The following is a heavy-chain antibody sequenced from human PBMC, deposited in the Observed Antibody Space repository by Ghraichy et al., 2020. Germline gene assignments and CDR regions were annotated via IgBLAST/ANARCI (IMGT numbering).Heavy chain of an antibody. D-gene: IGHD2-2*01. CDR3: ARARGSDIVVVPAASWFDP. V-gene: IGHV4-59*01. Sequence: ESLNISCTVSGGSISSYYWSWIRQPPGKGLEWIGYIYYSGSTNYNPSLKSRVTISVDTSKNQFSLKLSSVTAADTAVYYCARARGSDIVVVPAASWFDPWGQGTLVTVSS. CDR1: GGSISSYY. J-gene: IGHJ5*02. CDR2: IYYSGST.